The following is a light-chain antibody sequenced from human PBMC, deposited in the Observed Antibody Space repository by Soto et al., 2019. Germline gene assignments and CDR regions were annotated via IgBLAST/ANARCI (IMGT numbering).Light chain of an antibody. J-gene: IGLJ2*01. CDR1: KLGDKY. CDR3: QAWDSSMVI. Sequence: SYELTQPPSVSVSPGQTATITCSGDKLGDKYVCWYQQKPGQSPVLVIYQDNKRPSGIPERFSGSNSGNTATLTISGTQATDEADYYCQAWDSSMVIFGGGTKLTVL. CDR2: QDN. V-gene: IGLV3-1*01.